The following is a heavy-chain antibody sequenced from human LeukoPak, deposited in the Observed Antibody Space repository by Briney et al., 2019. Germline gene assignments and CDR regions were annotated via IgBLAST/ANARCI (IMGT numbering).Heavy chain of an antibody. CDR3: ARSYGLEADY. J-gene: IGHJ4*02. V-gene: IGHV1-18*01. CDR2: IAAYNGLT. D-gene: IGHD3-16*02. CDR1: GYTFTGYG. Sequence: ASVKVSCKASGYTFTGYGIAWVRQAPGQGLELVGWIAAYNGLTNYAQNLQGRLTLTTDTSTTTAYMELRNLTSDDTAIYFYARSYGLEADYWGRGTLVTVSS.